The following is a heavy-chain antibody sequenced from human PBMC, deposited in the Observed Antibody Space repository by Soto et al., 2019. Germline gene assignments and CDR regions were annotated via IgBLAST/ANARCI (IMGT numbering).Heavy chain of an antibody. CDR2: ISAYNGNT. V-gene: IGHV1-18*04. Sequence: ASVKVSCKASGYTFTSYGISWVRQAPGQGLEWMGWISAYNGNTNYAQKLQGRVTMTTDTSTSTAYMELRSLRSDDTAVYYCARDWGPAIYGYFPRSSYYYYGMDVWGQGTTVTVSS. CDR1: GYTFTSYG. CDR3: ARDWGPAIYGYFPRSSYYYYGMDV. J-gene: IGHJ6*02. D-gene: IGHD5-18*01.